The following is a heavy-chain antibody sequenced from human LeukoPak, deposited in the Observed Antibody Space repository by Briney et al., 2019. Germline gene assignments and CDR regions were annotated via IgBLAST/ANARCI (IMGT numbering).Heavy chain of an antibody. J-gene: IGHJ4*02. CDR2: ISYDDRKN. CDR1: GFTFSSYA. D-gene: IGHD3-22*01. Sequence: GGSLRLSCAASGFTFSSYAMHWVRQAPGKGLEWVAVISYDDRKNYYADSVRGRFTISRDNSRNTLYLQMNSLRAEDTAVYFCAKRGVVIRVILVGFHKEAYYFDSWGQGALVTVSS. CDR3: AKRGVVIRVILVGFHKEAYYFDS. V-gene: IGHV3-30-3*02.